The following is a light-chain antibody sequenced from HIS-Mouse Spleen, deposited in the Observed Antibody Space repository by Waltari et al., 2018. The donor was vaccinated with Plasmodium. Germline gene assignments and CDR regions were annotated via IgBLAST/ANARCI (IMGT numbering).Light chain of an antibody. CDR2: QDS. Sequence: SYELTQPPSVSVSPGQTASITCSGDKLGYKYACWYQQKPAQSPVLVIYQDSKRPPGIPGRFAGSNYGNTATLAISGTQAMEEADYYCQAWDSSTVVFGGGTKLTVL. CDR3: QAWDSSTVV. J-gene: IGLJ2*01. V-gene: IGLV3-1*01. CDR1: KLGYKY.